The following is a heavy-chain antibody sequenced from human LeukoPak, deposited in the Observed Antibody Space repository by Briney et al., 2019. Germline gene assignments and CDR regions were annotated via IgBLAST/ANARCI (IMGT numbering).Heavy chain of an antibody. V-gene: IGHV4-61*02. D-gene: IGHD2-8*01. CDR3: ARDHSTPNAGYMDV. CDR2: VSGSGDA. J-gene: IGHJ6*03. CDR1: GGSISSGGYY. Sequence: PSQTLSLTCTVSGGSISSGGYYWTWIRQPAGKGLEWIGRVSGSGDATYNPSLKSRVTISVDTFNNQFSLRLTSVTAADTAVYYCARDHSTPNAGYMDVWGEGTTVTVS.